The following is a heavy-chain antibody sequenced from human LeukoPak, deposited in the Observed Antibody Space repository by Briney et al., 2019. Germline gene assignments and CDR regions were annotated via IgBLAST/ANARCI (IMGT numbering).Heavy chain of an antibody. V-gene: IGHV3-21*01. CDR2: ISGGSSFT. CDR1: GFSFSSFS. CDR3: ARDLGYSSGPNY. J-gene: IGHJ4*02. D-gene: IGHD6-19*01. Sequence: PGGSLRLSCAASGFSFSSFSMNWVRQAPGKGLEWVSYISGGSSFTYYVDSVKGRFTISRDNAKNSLYLQMNGLRAEDTAVYYCARDLGYSSGPNYWGQGTRVTVSS.